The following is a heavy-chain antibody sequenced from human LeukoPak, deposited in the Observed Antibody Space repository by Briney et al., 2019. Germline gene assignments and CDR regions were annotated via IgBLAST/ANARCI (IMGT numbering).Heavy chain of an antibody. CDR2: IEYDGRGQ. V-gene: IGHV3-30*02. CDR3: ARDISGQYLDS. D-gene: IGHD1-20*01. J-gene: IGHJ4*02. Sequence: PGGSLRLSCATSGFNFNTYGFHWVRQAPGKGLEWVTFIEYDGRGQYYRDSVKGRFTISRDSSKNTLFLQMSSLTIEDAAMYYCARDISGQYLDSWGQGTLVTVSS. CDR1: GFNFNTYG.